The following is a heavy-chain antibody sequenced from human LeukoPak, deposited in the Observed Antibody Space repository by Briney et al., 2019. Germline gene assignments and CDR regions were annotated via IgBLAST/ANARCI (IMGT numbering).Heavy chain of an antibody. Sequence: AGGSLRLSCAASGFTFSSYAMSWVRQAPGKGLEWVSVISGSGSNTDYADSVKGRFTISRDNSKNTLSLQMNSLRAEDAAIYYCAKLDGTGTTPTDYWGQGTLVTVSS. J-gene: IGHJ4*02. D-gene: IGHD1-1*01. V-gene: IGHV3-23*01. CDR2: ISGSGSNT. CDR3: AKLDGTGTTPTDY. CDR1: GFTFSSYA.